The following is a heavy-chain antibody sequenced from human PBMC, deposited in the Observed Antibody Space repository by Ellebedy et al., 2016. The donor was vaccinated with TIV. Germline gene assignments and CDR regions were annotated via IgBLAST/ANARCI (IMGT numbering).Heavy chain of an antibody. V-gene: IGHV4-4*07. D-gene: IGHD2-21*01. Sequence: MPSETLSLTCTVSAASLRSEFWRWIRPPAGKGLEWIGRFSTRGNTNNNPNLMSRVSRSMDTSKTQFSLNLSSVTTADTAVYYCAKKGGDSRGLDYWGQGIPVTVSS. CDR2: FSTRGNT. CDR1: AASLRSEF. J-gene: IGHJ4*02. CDR3: AKKGGDSRGLDY.